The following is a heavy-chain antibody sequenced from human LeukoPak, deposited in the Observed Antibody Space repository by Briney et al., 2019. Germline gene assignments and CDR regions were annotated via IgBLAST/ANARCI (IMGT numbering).Heavy chain of an antibody. CDR1: GGSISSSSYY. D-gene: IGHD5-24*01. V-gene: IGHV4-39*07. Sequence: SETLSLTCTVSGGSISSSSYYWGRIRQPPWKGLEWIVSIYYSGSTYYNPSLKSRFTISVDTSKNQFSLKLSSVTAADTAVYYCASYVEMDTIGAFDIWGQGTMVTVSS. J-gene: IGHJ3*02. CDR3: ASYVEMDTIGAFDI. CDR2: IYYSGST.